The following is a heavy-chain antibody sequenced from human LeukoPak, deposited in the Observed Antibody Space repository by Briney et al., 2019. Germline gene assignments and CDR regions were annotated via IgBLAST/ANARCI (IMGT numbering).Heavy chain of an antibody. D-gene: IGHD3-22*01. V-gene: IGHV4-38-2*01. CDR1: GYSISSYNY. Sequence: SETLSLTCGVSGYSISSYNYWVWIRQPPGQGLEWTGGIYHSGSTYYNPSLKSRVTMSVDTSKNQFSLKLSSVTAADTAVYYCARAPRDSSSSNYMRRFDYWGQGTLVTVSS. CDR2: IYHSGST. CDR3: ARAPRDSSSSNYMRRFDY. J-gene: IGHJ4*02.